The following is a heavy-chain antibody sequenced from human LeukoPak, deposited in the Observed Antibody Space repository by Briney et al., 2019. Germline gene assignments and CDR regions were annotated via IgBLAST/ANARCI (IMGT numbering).Heavy chain of an antibody. V-gene: IGHV1-2*02. CDR3: ARLSPVLWFGELFDY. CDR1: GYTFTGYY. J-gene: IGHJ4*02. CDR2: INPNSGGT. D-gene: IGHD3-10*01. Sequence: ASVTVSCKASGYTFTGYYMHWVRQAPGQGLEWMGWINPNSGGTNYAQKFQGRVTMTRDTSISTAYMELSRLRSDDTAVYYCARLSPVLWFGELFDYWGQGTLVTVSS.